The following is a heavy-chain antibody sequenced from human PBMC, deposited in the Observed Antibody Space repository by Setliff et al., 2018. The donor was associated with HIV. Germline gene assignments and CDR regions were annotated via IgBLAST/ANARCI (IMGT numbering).Heavy chain of an antibody. CDR2: IYSSGIS. D-gene: IGHD1-26*01. Sequence: SETLSLTCTVSGGSISSYYWNWIRQSPGKGLEWIGYIYSSGISHYNPSLKSRVTISVDTSKNRFSLKLSSVTAADTAIYYCALLYPYSGYLGYWGQGTLVTVSS. J-gene: IGHJ4*02. CDR3: ALLYPYSGYLGY. V-gene: IGHV4-4*09. CDR1: GGSISSYY.